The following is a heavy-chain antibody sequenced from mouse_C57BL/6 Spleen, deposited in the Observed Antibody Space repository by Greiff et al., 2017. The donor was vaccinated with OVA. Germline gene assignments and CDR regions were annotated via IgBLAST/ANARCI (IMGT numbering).Heavy chain of an antibody. CDR3: AQGDYYVSSAAWFAY. J-gene: IGHJ3*01. Sequence: VQLQQSGPGLVQPSQSLSITCTVSGFSLTSYGVHWVRQPPGKGLEWLGVIWSGGSTDYNAAFISRLSISKDNSKSQVFFQMNSLQADDTAIYYCAQGDYYVSSAAWFAYWGQGTLVTVSA. CDR2: IWSGGST. CDR1: GFSLTSYG. D-gene: IGHD1-1*01. V-gene: IGHV2-4*01.